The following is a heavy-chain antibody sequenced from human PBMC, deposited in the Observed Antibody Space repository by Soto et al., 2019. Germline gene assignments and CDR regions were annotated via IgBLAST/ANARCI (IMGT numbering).Heavy chain of an antibody. CDR2: ISYDGSNK. V-gene: IGHV3-30-3*01. D-gene: IGHD6-13*01. CDR1: GFTFSSYA. CDR3: AEGIAAAGMPTDY. Sequence: QVQLVESGGGVVQPGRSLRLSCAASGFTFSSYAMHWVRQAPGKGLEWVAVISYDGSNKYYADSVKGRFTISRDNXKNTLYLQMNSLRAEDTAVYYCAEGIAAAGMPTDYWGQGTLVTVSS. J-gene: IGHJ4*02.